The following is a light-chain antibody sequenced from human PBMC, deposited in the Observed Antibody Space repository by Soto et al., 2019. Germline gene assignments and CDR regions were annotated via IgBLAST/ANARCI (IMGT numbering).Light chain of an antibody. J-gene: IGKJ1*01. CDR2: WAS. Sequence: DIVMTQSPDSVAVSLGERATINCKSSQIVLYSSNNKNYLAWYQQKPGQPPKLLIYWASTRESGVPDRFSGSGSGTDFTLTISSLQAEDVAVYYCQQYYSTPRTFGKGTKVEIK. CDR3: QQYYSTPRT. CDR1: QIVLYSSNNKNY. V-gene: IGKV4-1*01.